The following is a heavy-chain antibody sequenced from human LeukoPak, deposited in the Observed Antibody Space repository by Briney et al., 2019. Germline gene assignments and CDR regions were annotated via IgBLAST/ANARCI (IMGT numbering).Heavy chain of an antibody. D-gene: IGHD6-13*01. CDR1: GFTFSTYA. CDR2: KSYDGSTK. CDR3: ARDGVAAAGNFNFDY. Sequence: GRSLRLSCAASGFTFSTYAIHWVRQAPGKGLEWVAVKSYDGSTKHYVDSVKGRFTISRDNSKSTLYLQMNSLRAEDTAVYYCARDGVAAAGNFNFDYWGQGTLVTVSS. J-gene: IGHJ4*02. V-gene: IGHV3-30*04.